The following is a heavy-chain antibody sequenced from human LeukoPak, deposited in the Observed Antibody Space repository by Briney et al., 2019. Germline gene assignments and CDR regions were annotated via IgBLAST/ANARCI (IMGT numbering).Heavy chain of an antibody. Sequence: PSETLSLTCAVYGGSFSGYYWSWIRQPPGKGLEWIGYIFYSGRTYYNPSLKSRLTISIDTSKELFSLNLTSVTAADTAVYYCARSAFTTGRFDYWAQGTLVTVSS. J-gene: IGHJ4*02. CDR3: ARSAFTTGRFDY. D-gene: IGHD3-10*01. CDR1: GGSFSGYY. CDR2: IFYSGRT. V-gene: IGHV4-34*12.